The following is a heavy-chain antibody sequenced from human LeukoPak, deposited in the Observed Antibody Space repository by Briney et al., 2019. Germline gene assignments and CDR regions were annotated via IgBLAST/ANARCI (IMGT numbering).Heavy chain of an antibody. Sequence: GGSLRLSCAASGFTFSSYGMHWVRQAPGKGLEWVAVISYDGSNKYYADSVKGRFTISRDNSKNTLYLQMNSLRAEDTALYYCAKTGSWGSSNYYFDYWGQGTLVTVSS. V-gene: IGHV3-30*18. D-gene: IGHD2-15*01. J-gene: IGHJ4*02. CDR3: AKTGSWGSSNYYFDY. CDR1: GFTFSSYG. CDR2: ISYDGSNK.